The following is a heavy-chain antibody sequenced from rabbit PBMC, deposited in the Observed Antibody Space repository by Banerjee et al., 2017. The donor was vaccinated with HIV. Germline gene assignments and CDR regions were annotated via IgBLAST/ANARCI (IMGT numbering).Heavy chain of an antibody. Sequence: QEQLVESGGDLVKPGASLTLTCTASGFSFSSSYWICWVRQAPGKGLEWIACIDGGVSGSTYHANWAKGRFTISKTSSTSVTLQMTSLTAADTATYFCARAYDGSTYYFNLWGPGTLVTVS. CDR1: GFSFSSSYW. CDR2: IDGGVSGST. J-gene: IGHJ4*01. D-gene: IGHD4-2*01. CDR3: ARAYDGSTYYFNL. V-gene: IGHV1S45*01.